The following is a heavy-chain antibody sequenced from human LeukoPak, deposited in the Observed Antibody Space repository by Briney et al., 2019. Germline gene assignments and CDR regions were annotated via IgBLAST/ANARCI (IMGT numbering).Heavy chain of an antibody. CDR2: INHSGST. D-gene: IGHD5-12*01. Sequence: SETLSLTCAVYGGSFSGYYWSWIRQPPGKGLEWIGEINHSGSTNYNPSLKSRVTISVDTSKNQFSLKLSSVTTADTAVYYCARGRMFTEIVATIGGYYFDYWGQGTLVTVSS. CDR3: ARGRMFTEIVATIGGYYFDY. CDR1: GGSFSGYY. V-gene: IGHV4-34*01. J-gene: IGHJ4*02.